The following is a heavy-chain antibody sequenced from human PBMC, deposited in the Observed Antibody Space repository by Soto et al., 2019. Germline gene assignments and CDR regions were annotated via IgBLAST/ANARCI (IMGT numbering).Heavy chain of an antibody. Sequence: QVQLVESGGVLVKPGGSLRLSCAASGFTFSDYYMSWIRQAPGKGLEWVADISLSGSMIDYADSVKGRFTISRDNGKNSLSLQMDSLRAEASAVYYCLRRSGFVIFVAFDVSGQGTVVTVSS. J-gene: IGHJ3*01. CDR3: LRRSGFVIFVAFDV. V-gene: IGHV3-11*01. D-gene: IGHD6-19*01. CDR2: ISLSGSMI. CDR1: GFTFSDYY.